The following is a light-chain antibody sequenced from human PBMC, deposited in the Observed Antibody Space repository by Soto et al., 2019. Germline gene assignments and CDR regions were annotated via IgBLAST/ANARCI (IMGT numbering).Light chain of an antibody. CDR1: QSISSW. J-gene: IGKJ4*01. V-gene: IGKV1-5*01. CDR3: QQYDSYPLT. CDR2: DAS. Sequence: DIQMTQSHSTLSASVGDRVTITCRASQSISSWLAWYQQKPGKAPKLLIYDASDLESGVPSRFSGSGSGTEFTLTISSLQPYDFATYYCQQYDSYPLTFGGGTKVDIK.